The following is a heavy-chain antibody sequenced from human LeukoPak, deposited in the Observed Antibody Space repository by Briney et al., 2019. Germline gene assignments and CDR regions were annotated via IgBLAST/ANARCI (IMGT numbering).Heavy chain of an antibody. Sequence: SETLSLTCAVYGGSFSGYYWSWIRQPPAEELEWIGEINHSGSTNYNPSLKSRVTISVDTSKNQFSLKLSSVTAADTAVYYCARGLVVVVAATRGMDVWGQGTTVTVSS. V-gene: IGHV4-34*01. CDR2: INHSGST. J-gene: IGHJ6*02. D-gene: IGHD2-15*01. CDR1: GGSFSGYY. CDR3: ARGLVVVVAATRGMDV.